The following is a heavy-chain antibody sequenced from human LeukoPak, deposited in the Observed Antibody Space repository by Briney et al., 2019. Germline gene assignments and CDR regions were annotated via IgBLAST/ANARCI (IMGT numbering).Heavy chain of an antibody. Sequence: PGRSLRLSCAASGITLDDYAMHWVRQAPGKGLEWVSGISWNSGSIGYADSVKGRFTISRDNAKNSLYLQMSSLRAEDTALCYCAKDKGSGTYGYYYYYGMDVWGQGTTVTVSS. V-gene: IGHV3-9*01. J-gene: IGHJ6*02. CDR1: GITLDDYA. CDR3: AKDKGSGTYGYYYYYGMDV. CDR2: ISWNSGSI. D-gene: IGHD1-7*01.